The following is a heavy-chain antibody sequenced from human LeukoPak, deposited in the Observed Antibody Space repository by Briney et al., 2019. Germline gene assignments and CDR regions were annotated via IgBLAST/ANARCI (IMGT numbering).Heavy chain of an antibody. Sequence: ASVKVSCKASGDTFSSYAISWVRQAPGQGLEWIGGIIPIFGTANYAQKFQGRVTITTDESTSTAYMELSSLRSADTAVYYCARSGIYSNYPSDYWGQGTLVTVSS. J-gene: IGHJ4*02. CDR1: GDTFSSYA. CDR2: IIPIFGTA. D-gene: IGHD4-11*01. CDR3: ARSGIYSNYPSDY. V-gene: IGHV1-69*05.